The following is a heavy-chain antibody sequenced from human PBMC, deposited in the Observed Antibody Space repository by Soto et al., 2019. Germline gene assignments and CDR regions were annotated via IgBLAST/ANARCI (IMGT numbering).Heavy chain of an antibody. CDR3: AREGSSGYSIFDY. V-gene: IGHV1-3*01. Sequence: QVQLVQSGAEVKKPGASVKVSCKASGYTFSTYAMNWERQAPGQRLEWMGWINAANGNTKYSQKFQGRVTFTRDTSASTAYMELSGLRSEDTAVYYCAREGSSGYSIFDYWGQGTLVSVSS. J-gene: IGHJ4*02. D-gene: IGHD3-22*01. CDR2: INAANGNT. CDR1: GYTFSTYA.